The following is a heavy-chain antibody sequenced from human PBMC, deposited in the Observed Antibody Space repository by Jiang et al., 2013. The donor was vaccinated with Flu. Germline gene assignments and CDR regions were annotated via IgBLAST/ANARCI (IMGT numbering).Heavy chain of an antibody. D-gene: IGHD6-13*01. CDR1: GFTFRTSA. CDR3: AADDLTDGY. CDR2: IVVGSGKT. V-gene: IGHV1-58*01. Sequence: SGAEVKKPGTSVKVSCKASGFTFRTSAVQWVRQARGQRLEWIGWIVVGSGKTNYAQKFQDRVTITRDMSTNTAYMEVRSLRSEDTAVYYCAADDLTDGYWGQGTLVTVSS. J-gene: IGHJ4*02.